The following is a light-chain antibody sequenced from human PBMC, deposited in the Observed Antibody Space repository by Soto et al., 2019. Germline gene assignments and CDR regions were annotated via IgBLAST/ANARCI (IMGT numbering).Light chain of an antibody. CDR3: QQYGSSPYT. Sequence: EIVLTQSPGTLSLSPGERATLSCMASQSVSSSYLAWYQQKPGQAPRLLIYGASSRATGIPDRFSGTGSGTDFTLTISRLEPEDFAVYYCQQYGSSPYTFGLGTRLEIK. CDR2: GAS. J-gene: IGKJ5*01. CDR1: QSVSSSY. V-gene: IGKV3-20*01.